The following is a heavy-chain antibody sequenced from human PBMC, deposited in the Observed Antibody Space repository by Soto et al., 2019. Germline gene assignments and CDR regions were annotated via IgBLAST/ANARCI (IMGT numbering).Heavy chain of an antibody. J-gene: IGHJ6*02. D-gene: IGHD2-8*01. CDR1: GGTFSSYA. Sequence: ASVKVSCKASGGTFSSYAISWVRQAPGQGLEWMGGIIPIFGTANYAQKFQGRVTITADESTSTAYMELSSLRSEDTAVYYCCTYCTNGVCYSGYYYGMDVWGQGTTVTVSS. CDR3: CTYCTNGVCYSGYYYGMDV. CDR2: IIPIFGTA. V-gene: IGHV1-69*13.